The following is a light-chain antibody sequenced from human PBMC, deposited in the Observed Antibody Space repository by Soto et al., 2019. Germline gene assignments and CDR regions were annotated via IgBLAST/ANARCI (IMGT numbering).Light chain of an antibody. J-gene: IGLJ2*01. Sequence: QAVLTQPPSVSGAPGQGVTISCTGSSSNIGAGYDVHWYQQLPGAAPKLLIFGNDNRPSGVPDRFSGSNSGDTASLTISRVEAGEEADYYCQVWDTYSSHVVFGGGTKLTVL. CDR3: QVWDTYSSHVV. V-gene: IGLV1-40*01. CDR2: GND. CDR1: SSNIGAGYD.